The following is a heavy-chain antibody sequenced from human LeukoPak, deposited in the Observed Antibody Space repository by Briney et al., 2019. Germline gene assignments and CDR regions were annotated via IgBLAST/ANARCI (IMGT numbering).Heavy chain of an antibody. CDR3: ASPGEGGRLWDFDY. CDR1: GFTFSSYW. J-gene: IGHJ4*02. CDR2: IKQDGSEK. Sequence: GGSQRLSCAASGFTFSSYWMSWVRQAPGKGLEWVANIKQDGSEKYYVDSVKGRFTISRDNAENSLYLQMNSLRAEDTAVYYCASPGEGGRLWDFDYWGQGTLVTVSS. V-gene: IGHV3-7*01. D-gene: IGHD2-21*01.